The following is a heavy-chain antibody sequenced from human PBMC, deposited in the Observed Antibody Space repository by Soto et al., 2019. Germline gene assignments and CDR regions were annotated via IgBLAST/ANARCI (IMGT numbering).Heavy chain of an antibody. CDR2: IGRGDDK. CDR3: AKDGTTGAQLFDGMEV. J-gene: IGHJ6*02. Sequence: GGSLRLSCEASGFTFRDYVMNWVRQGPGKGLEWVSTIGRGDDKYYADSVKGRFTISRDTSKNTLFLQMNSLRAEDTALYFCAKDGTTGAQLFDGMEVWGQGTMLTASS. CDR1: GFTFRDYV. D-gene: IGHD1-1*01. V-gene: IGHV3-23*01.